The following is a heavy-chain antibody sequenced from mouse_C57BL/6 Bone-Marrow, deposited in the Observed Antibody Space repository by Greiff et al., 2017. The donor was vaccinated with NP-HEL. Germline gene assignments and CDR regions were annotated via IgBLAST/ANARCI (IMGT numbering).Heavy chain of an antibody. CDR1: GYTFTSYW. J-gene: IGHJ2*01. CDR2: IYPGSGST. CDR3: AGYDEDY. Sequence: QVHVKQPGAELVKPGASVKMSCKASGYTFTSYWITWVKQRPGQGLEWIGDIYPGSGSTNYNEKFKSKATLTVDTSSSTAYMQLSSLTSEDSAVYYCAGYDEDYWGQGTTLTVSS. D-gene: IGHD2-2*01. V-gene: IGHV1-55*01.